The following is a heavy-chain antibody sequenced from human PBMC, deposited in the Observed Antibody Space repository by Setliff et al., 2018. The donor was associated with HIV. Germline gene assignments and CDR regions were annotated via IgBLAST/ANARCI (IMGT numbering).Heavy chain of an antibody. J-gene: IGHJ5*02. CDR3: ARGEGPLPAPKQNFDP. D-gene: IGHD2-2*01. CDR2: IIPVFRTA. V-gene: IGHV1-69*13. Sequence: SVKVSCKASGGTFSSYAISWVRQAPGQGLEWMGGIIPVFRTANYAQKFQGRVTITADESTSTAYMELSSLRSEDTAVYYCARGEGPLPAPKQNFDPWGQGALVTVSS. CDR1: GGTFSSYA.